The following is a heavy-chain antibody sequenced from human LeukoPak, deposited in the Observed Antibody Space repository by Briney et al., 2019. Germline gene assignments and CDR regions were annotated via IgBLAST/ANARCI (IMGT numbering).Heavy chain of an antibody. D-gene: IGHD2-21*01. J-gene: IGHJ3*02. CDR1: GFTFSSYA. Sequence: GSLRLSCAASGFTFSSYAMSWVRQAPGKGLEWVSAISGSGGSTYYADSVKGRFTISRDNSKNTLYLQMNSLRAEDTAVYYCARVADRTHAFDIWGQGTMVTVSS. V-gene: IGHV3-23*01. CDR2: ISGSGGST. CDR3: ARVADRTHAFDI.